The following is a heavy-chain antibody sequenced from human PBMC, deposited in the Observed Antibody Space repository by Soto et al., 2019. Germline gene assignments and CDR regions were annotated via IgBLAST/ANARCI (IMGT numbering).Heavy chain of an antibody. CDR1: SGPSSSHN. V-gene: IGHV4-59*08. D-gene: IGHD1-1*01. CDR2: VYSTGGT. CDR3: VRQGIGNLHGLVDV. J-gene: IGHJ6*02. Sequence: QVQLQQSGPGLVKPSETLSLTCSVSSGPSSSHNWGWIRQPPGRGLEWIGYVYSTGGTSYNPSLKRRATTSADTSTTHISRTLTSVTAADTAVYYCVRQGIGNLHGLVDVWGQGTTVRVSS.